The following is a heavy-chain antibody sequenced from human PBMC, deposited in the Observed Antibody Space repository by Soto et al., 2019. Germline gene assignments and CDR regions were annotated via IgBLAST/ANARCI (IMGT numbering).Heavy chain of an antibody. D-gene: IGHD3-9*01. J-gene: IGHJ5*02. V-gene: IGHV4-39*01. CDR3: ARQPTGYPNWFDA. CDR1: GGSVTSSTSS. CDR2: IFYGHGT. Sequence: QVQLQESGPGLVNPSETLSLTCTVSGGSVTSSTSSWAWVRQPPGKGLHWIGPIFYGHGTYYNPSLESRVTISLDTSKIQFSLELTSVTAADTAVYYCARQPTGYPNWFDAWGRGILVIVSS.